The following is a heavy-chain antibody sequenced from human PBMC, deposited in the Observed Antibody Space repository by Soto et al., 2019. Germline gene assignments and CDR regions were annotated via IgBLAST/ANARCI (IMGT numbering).Heavy chain of an antibody. Sequence: PGGSLRLSCTASGFTFTKYWMNWVRQAPGKGLEWLANIKEDGSEKFYVDSVKGRFTISRDNAQNSVYLQMNSLRAEDTAVYYCARDEGGVGYYPGPYYYGMDVWGQGTTVTVSS. D-gene: IGHD3-3*01. J-gene: IGHJ6*02. V-gene: IGHV3-7*03. CDR1: GFTFTKYW. CDR2: IKEDGSEK. CDR3: ARDEGGVGYYPGPYYYGMDV.